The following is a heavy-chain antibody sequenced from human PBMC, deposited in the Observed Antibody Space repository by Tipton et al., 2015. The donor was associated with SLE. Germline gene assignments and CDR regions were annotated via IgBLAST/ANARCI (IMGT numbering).Heavy chain of an antibody. CDR2: ISSSGSTI. Sequence: GSLRLSCAASGFTFSSYEMNWVRQAPGKGLEWVSYISSSGSTIYYADSVKGRFTISRDNAKNSLYLQMNSLRAEDTAVYYCAREAAAVVFDIWGQGTMVTVSS. CDR1: GFTFSSYE. V-gene: IGHV3-48*03. D-gene: IGHD6-13*01. CDR3: AREAAAVVFDI. J-gene: IGHJ3*02.